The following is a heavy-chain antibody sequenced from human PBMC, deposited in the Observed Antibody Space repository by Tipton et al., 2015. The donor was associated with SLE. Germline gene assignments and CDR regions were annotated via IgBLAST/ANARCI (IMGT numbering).Heavy chain of an antibody. D-gene: IGHD3-10*01. CDR2: IHDSGTT. CDR1: GGSISSHY. V-gene: IGHV4-59*07. J-gene: IGHJ4*02. CDR3: ARRGGH. Sequence: TLSLTCTASGGSISSHYWSWIRQPPGKGLQWSGYIHDSGTTNYSPSLESRVTMSVDTSKNQFSLKLSSVTAADTAVYYCARRGGHWGQGTLVTVSS.